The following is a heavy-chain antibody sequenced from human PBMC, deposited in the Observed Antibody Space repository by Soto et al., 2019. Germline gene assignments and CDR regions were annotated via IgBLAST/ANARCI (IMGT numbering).Heavy chain of an antibody. Sequence: AASVKVSCKASGYTFTDYFMHWVRQAPGQGLEWMGWINPNSGGTNYAQKFQGRVTLTRDTSISTAYMELSRLTSDDTAVYYCAANYYDSSGYYYVDYWGQGTLVTVSS. CDR2: INPNSGGT. D-gene: IGHD3-22*01. CDR1: GYTFTDYF. V-gene: IGHV1-2*02. J-gene: IGHJ4*02. CDR3: AANYYDSSGYYYVDY.